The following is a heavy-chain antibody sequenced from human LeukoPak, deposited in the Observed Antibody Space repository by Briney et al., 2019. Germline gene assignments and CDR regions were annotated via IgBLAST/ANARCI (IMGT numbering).Heavy chain of an antibody. J-gene: IGHJ3*02. Sequence: SETLSLTCAVYGGSFSGYYWSWIRQPPGKGLERIGEINHSGSTNYNPSLKSRVTISVDTSKNQFSLKLSSVTAADTAVYYCARGPVTITMPRGDAFDIWGQGTMVTVSS. CDR1: GGSFSGYY. D-gene: IGHD3-10*01. CDR3: ARGPVTITMPRGDAFDI. CDR2: INHSGST. V-gene: IGHV4-34*01.